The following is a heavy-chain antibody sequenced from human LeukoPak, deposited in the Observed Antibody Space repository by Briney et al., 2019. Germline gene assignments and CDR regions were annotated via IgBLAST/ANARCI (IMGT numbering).Heavy chain of an antibody. V-gene: IGHV3-23*01. J-gene: IGHJ4*02. CDR3: AKGPLYIRLDQDPNYFDY. CDR2: INSRDST. D-gene: IGHD2-2*01. CDR1: GSTFSSHA. Sequence: GGSLRLSCAASGSTFSSHAMSWVRQAPGKGLEWISTINSRDSTYYADSVKGRFTVSRDNSRNTLYLQMNSLRAEDTAVYYCAKGPLYIRLDQDPNYFDYWGQGTLVTVSS.